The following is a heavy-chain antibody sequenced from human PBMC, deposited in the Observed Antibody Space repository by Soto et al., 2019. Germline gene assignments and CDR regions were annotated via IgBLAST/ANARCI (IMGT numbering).Heavy chain of an antibody. J-gene: IGHJ6*02. CDR1: GGTFSSYT. D-gene: IGHD5-12*01. CDR2: IIPILGIA. Sequence: ASVKVSCKASGGTFSSYTISWVRQAPGQGLEWMGRIIPILGIANYAQKFQGRVTITADKSTSTAYMELSSLRSEDTAVYYCARDRGWLLDYYYGMDVWGQGTTVTVSS. CDR3: ARDRGWLLDYYYGMDV. V-gene: IGHV1-69*04.